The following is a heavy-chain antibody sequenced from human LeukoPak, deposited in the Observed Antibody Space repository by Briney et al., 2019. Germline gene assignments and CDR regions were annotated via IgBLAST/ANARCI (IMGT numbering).Heavy chain of an antibody. CDR1: GFSFSTYE. J-gene: IGHJ4*02. CDR2: ISSGGETV. CDR3: ARLQTDY. V-gene: IGHV3-48*03. Sequence: GGCLRLSCAASGFSFSTYEMNWVRQAPGKGLEWVSYISSGGETVYYADSVKGRFTISRDNAKNSVFLQMNSLRAEDTAVYYCARLQTDYWGQGTMVTVSS.